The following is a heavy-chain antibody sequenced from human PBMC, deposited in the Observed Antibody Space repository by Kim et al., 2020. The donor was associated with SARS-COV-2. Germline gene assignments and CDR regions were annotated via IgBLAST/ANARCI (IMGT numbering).Heavy chain of an antibody. D-gene: IGHD5-18*01. CDR3: ARMDTAMDPPFDY. CDR2: IYYSGST. Sequence: SETLSLTCTVSGGSISSSSYYWGWIRQPPGKGLEWIGSIYYSGSTYYNPSLKSRVTISVDTSKNQFSLKLSSVTAADTAVYYCARMDTAMDPPFDYWGQGTLVTVSS. J-gene: IGHJ4*02. V-gene: IGHV4-39*01. CDR1: GGSISSSSYY.